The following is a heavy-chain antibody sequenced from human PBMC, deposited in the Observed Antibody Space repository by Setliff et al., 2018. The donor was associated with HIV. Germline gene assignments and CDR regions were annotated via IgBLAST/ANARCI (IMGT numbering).Heavy chain of an antibody. CDR3: ARGRYYYYDMDV. CDR1: GGSIRSGGYY. Sequence: PSETLSLTCSVSGGSIRSGGYYWSWIRQHPGKGLEWIGYIYDSGTTDHNPSLESRVTISLDTSKSHFSLRLTSVTAADTAVYYCARGRYYYYDMDVWGKGTTVTVSS. CDR2: IYDSGTT. J-gene: IGHJ6*03. V-gene: IGHV4-31*03.